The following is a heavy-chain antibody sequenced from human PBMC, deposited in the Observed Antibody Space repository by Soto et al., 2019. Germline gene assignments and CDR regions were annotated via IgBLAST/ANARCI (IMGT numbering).Heavy chain of an antibody. J-gene: IGHJ4*02. Sequence: QVQLVESGGGVVQPGRSLRLSCAASGFTFSSYGMHWVRQAPGKGLEWVAVIWYDGSKKYYADSVKGRFTISRDNSKNTLYLQMNSLRAEDTAVYYCARDPGCGGDCPPFDYWGQGTLVTVSS. V-gene: IGHV3-33*01. CDR1: GFTFSSYG. CDR2: IWYDGSKK. CDR3: ARDPGCGGDCPPFDY. D-gene: IGHD2-21*02.